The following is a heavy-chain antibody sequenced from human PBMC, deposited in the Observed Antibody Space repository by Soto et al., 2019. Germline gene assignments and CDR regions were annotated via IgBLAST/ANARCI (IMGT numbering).Heavy chain of an antibody. V-gene: IGHV3-21*01. J-gene: IGHJ4*02. CDR2: ISSSSSYI. Sequence: EVQLVESGGGLVKPGGSLRLSCAASGFTFSSCSMNWVRQAPGKGLEWVSSISSSSSYIYYADSVKGRFTISRDNAKNSLYLQMNSLRAEDTAVYYCARGPYSSGWYSFFDYWGQGTLVTVSS. D-gene: IGHD6-19*01. CDR1: GFTFSSCS. CDR3: ARGPYSSGWYSFFDY.